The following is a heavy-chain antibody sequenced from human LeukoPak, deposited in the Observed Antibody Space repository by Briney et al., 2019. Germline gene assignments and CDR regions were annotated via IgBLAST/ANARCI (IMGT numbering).Heavy chain of an antibody. J-gene: IGHJ5*02. CDR2: IYYSGST. D-gene: IGHD6-13*01. Sequence: PSETLSLTCTVSGGSISSSSYYWGWIRQPPGKGLEWIGSIYYSGSTYYNPSLKSRVTISVDTSKNQFSLKVNSMTAADTAVYYCARAGTVGEHWFDPWGQGILGTVSS. CDR1: GGSISSSSYY. V-gene: IGHV4-39*07. CDR3: ARAGTVGEHWFDP.